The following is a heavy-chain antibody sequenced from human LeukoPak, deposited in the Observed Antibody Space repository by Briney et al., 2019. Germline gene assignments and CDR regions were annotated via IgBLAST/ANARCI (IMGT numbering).Heavy chain of an antibody. CDR1: GGSISSYY. J-gene: IGHJ4*02. Sequence: PSETLSLTCTVSGGSISSYYWSWIRQPAGKGLEWIGRIYTSGSTNYNPSLKSRVTMSVDTSKNQFSLKLSSVTAADTAVYYCARESSSGWLYYLDYWGQGTLVTVSS. D-gene: IGHD6-19*01. CDR3: ARESSSGWLYYLDY. V-gene: IGHV4-4*07. CDR2: IYTSGST.